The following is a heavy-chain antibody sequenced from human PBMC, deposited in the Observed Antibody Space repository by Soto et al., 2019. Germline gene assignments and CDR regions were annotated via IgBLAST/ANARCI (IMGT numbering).Heavy chain of an antibody. CDR3: VSQRTTVPTQAYFDY. Sequence: SETLSLTCTVSGGSISSSDYYWSWIRQHPGKGLEWIGYIYYSGNTYYNPSLKSRLTISVDTSKNRFSLSLNSVTASDTAVYFCVSQRTTVPTQAYFDYWGPGALVTVSS. V-gene: IGHV4-30-4*08. CDR2: IYYSGNT. CDR1: GGSISSSDYY. J-gene: IGHJ4*02. D-gene: IGHD4-17*01.